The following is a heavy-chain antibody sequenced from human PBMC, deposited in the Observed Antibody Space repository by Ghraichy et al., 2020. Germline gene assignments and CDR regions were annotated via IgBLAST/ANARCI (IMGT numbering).Heavy chain of an antibody. D-gene: IGHD2-8*01. Sequence: GGSLRLSCAASGFTFSNAWMSWVRQAPGKGLEWVGLIKSKTDGGTTDYAAPVKGRFTISRDDSKNTLYLQMNSLKTEDTAVYYCTTPWRRYCTNGVCLYWGQGTLVTVSS. J-gene: IGHJ4*02. CDR3: TTPWRRYCTNGVCLY. CDR2: IKSKTDGGTT. CDR1: GFTFSNAW. V-gene: IGHV3-15*01.